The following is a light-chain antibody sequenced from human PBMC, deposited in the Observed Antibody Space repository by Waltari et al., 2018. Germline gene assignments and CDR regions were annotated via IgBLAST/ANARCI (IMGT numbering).Light chain of an antibody. CDR2: GDN. CDR1: ALVRTY. CDR3: QAWDSGAAGV. Sequence: SYEVTQPPSVSVSPGQILSIPSPAHALVRTYVCWYQQKPGQSPVLFLYGDNKRPSGLPERVSGSSSGNTATLTISGTQAIDEADYYCQAWDSGAAGVFGPGTKVTVL. J-gene: IGLJ1*01. V-gene: IGLV3-1*01.